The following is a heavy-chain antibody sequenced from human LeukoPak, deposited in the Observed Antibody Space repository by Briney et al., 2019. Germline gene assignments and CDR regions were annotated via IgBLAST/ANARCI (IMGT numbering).Heavy chain of an antibody. CDR1: GFTFSSYA. CDR3: AKFWQLVNEPSP. J-gene: IGHJ5*02. D-gene: IGHD6-6*01. CDR2: ISGSGGST. V-gene: IGHV3-23*01. Sequence: PGGSLRLSCAASGFTFSSYAMSWVRQAPGKGLEWVSAISGSGGSTYYADSVKGRFTISRDNSNNTLYLQMSSLRAEDTAVYYCAKFWQLVNEPSPWGQGTLVTVSS.